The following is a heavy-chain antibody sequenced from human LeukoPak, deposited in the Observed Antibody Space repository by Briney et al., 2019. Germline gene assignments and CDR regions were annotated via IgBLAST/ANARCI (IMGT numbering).Heavy chain of an antibody. CDR1: GFTFSTYW. CDR2: INSDGSRT. CDR3: AKRAARPAYYFDF. V-gene: IGHV3-74*01. J-gene: IGHJ4*02. D-gene: IGHD6-6*01. Sequence: GGSLRLSCAASGFTFSTYWMHWVRQAPGKGLVWVSRINSDGSRTSYADFVKGRFTISRDNSKNTLYLQMNSLRAEDTAVYYCAKRAARPAYYFDFWGQGTLVTISS.